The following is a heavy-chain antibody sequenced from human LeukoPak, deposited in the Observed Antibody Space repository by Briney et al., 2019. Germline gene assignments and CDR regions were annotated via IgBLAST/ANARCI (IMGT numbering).Heavy chain of an antibody. V-gene: IGHV4-34*01. D-gene: IGHD3-22*01. J-gene: IGHJ4*02. CDR3: AKRGDGDDYLDSSGYYGDY. Sequence: SETLSLTCAVYGGSFSGYYWSWIRQPPGKGLEWIGEINHSGSTNYNPSLKSRVTISVDKSKNQFFLKLTSVTAADTAVYYCAKRGDGDDYLDSSGYYGDYWGKETLVTVSS. CDR1: GGSFSGYY. CDR2: INHSGST.